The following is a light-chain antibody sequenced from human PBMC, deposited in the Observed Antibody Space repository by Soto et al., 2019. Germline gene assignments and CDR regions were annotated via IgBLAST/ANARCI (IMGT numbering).Light chain of an antibody. V-gene: IGKV3-15*01. J-gene: IGKJ2*01. CDR2: GAS. CDR1: QSLTSN. Sequence: EIVMTQSPATLSVSPGERATLSCRASQSLTSNLAWYQQKPGQAPRLLIYGASTRAAGIPARFTGSGSGTEFTLTISSLQSEDCSVYYCQQYNIWPFTFGQGTKLEIK. CDR3: QQYNIWPFT.